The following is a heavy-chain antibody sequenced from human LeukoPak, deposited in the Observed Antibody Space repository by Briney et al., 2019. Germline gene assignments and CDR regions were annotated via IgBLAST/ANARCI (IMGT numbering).Heavy chain of an antibody. D-gene: IGHD2-15*01. Sequence: SETLSLTCAVYGGSFSGYYWSWIRQPPGMGLEWIGEINHSGSTNYNPSLKSRVTISVDTSKNQFSLKLSSVTAADTAVYYCAREIGLNIVVVVAATADDAFDIWGQGTMVTVSS. J-gene: IGHJ3*02. CDR1: GGSFSGYY. CDR3: AREIGLNIVVVVAATADDAFDI. CDR2: INHSGST. V-gene: IGHV4-34*01.